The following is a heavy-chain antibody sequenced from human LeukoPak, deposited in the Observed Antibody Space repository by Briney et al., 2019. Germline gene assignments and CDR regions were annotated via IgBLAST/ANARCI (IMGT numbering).Heavy chain of an antibody. CDR1: GGSISSGSYY. D-gene: IGHD5-12*01. Sequence: SETLSLACSVSGGSISSGSYYWSWIRQPAGKGLEWIGNVYTSGSTNDNPSLKSRVTISVDTSKNQFSLKLNSVTAADTAVYYCARDQTRRGTVATTFDYWGQGTLVTVSS. V-gene: IGHV4-61*09. J-gene: IGHJ4*02. CDR2: VYTSGST. CDR3: ARDQTRRGTVATTFDY.